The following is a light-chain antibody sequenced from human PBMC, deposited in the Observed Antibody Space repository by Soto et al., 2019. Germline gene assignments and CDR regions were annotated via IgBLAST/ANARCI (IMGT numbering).Light chain of an antibody. CDR2: EVN. Sequence: QSVLTQPRSVSGSPGQSVTISCTATGSDVGDSSHVSWYQLHPGKAPKLMIYEVNNRPSGVPDRCSGYKSGSTASLTISGLQAEDEAEYDCCLSPGSLTWLFGGGTKLTVL. V-gene: IGLV2-11*01. J-gene: IGLJ3*02. CDR1: GSDVGDSSH. CDR3: CLSPGSLTWL.